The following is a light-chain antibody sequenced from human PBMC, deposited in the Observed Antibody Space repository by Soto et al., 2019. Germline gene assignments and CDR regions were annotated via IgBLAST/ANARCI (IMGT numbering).Light chain of an antibody. CDR1: QSVLYSSNNKNY. J-gene: IGKJ3*01. CDR3: QQYYSTPPSFFT. Sequence: DIVMTQSPDSLAVSLGERATINCKSSQSVLYSSNNKNYLAWYQQKPGQPPKLLIYWASTRESGVPDRFSGSGSGTDFPLTITSLPAEDVAVYFCQQYYSTPPSFFTFGPGTKVDIK. V-gene: IGKV4-1*01. CDR2: WAS.